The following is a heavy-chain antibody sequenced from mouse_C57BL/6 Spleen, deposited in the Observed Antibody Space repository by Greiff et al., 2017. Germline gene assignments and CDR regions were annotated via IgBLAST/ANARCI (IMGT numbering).Heavy chain of an antibody. CDR2: ISSGGDYI. J-gene: IGHJ4*01. CDR1: GFTFSSYA. V-gene: IGHV5-9-1*02. Sequence: EVKLMESGEGLVKPGGSLTLSCAASGFTFSSYAMSWVRQTPEKRLEWVAYISSGGDYIYYADTVKGRFTISRDNARNTLYLQMSSLKSEDTAMYYCTGYYYGSSYAMDYGGQGTSVTVSS. CDR3: TGYYYGSSYAMDY. D-gene: IGHD1-1*01.